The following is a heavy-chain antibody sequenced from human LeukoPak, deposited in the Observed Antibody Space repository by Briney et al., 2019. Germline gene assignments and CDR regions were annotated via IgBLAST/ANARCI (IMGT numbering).Heavy chain of an antibody. D-gene: IGHD3-10*01. CDR2: ISGSGGST. CDR1: GFTFSSYA. J-gene: IGHJ6*02. V-gene: IGHV3-23*01. CDR3: AKYAPYDYGSGSFSDYYYYGMDV. Sequence: GGSLRLSCAASGFTFSSYAMSWVRQAPGKGLEWVSAISGSGGSTYYADSVKGRFTISRDNSKNTLYLQMNSLRAEDTAVYYCAKYAPYDYGSGSFSDYYYYGMDVWGQGTTVTVSS.